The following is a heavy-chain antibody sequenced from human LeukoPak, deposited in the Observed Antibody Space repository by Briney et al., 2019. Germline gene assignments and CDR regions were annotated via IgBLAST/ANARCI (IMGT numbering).Heavy chain of an antibody. CDR3: ARLYGSGSWGYYYYYMDV. J-gene: IGHJ6*03. Sequence: PSQTLSLTCAVSGGSVNSGTHSWRWIRHPPGNGLEYIGYIYYGGNTYYNPSLKNRLSISIVRSKQQFYMRLSSLTAAETDVYYCARLYGSGSWGYYYYYMDVWGKGTTVTISS. D-gene: IGHD3-10*01. CDR2: IYYGGNT. CDR1: GGSVNSGTHS. V-gene: IGHV4-30-4*07.